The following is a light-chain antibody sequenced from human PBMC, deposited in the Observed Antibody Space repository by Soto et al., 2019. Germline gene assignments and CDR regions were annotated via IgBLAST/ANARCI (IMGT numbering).Light chain of an antibody. J-gene: IGLJ1*01. CDR1: SSNIGAGYD. V-gene: IGLV1-40*01. CDR3: QSYDSSLGGNYV. CDR2: GST. Sequence: QLVLSQPPSVSGAPGQRVTISCTGSSSNIGAGYDAHWFQQVPGTAPKLLIYGSTNRPSGVPDRFSGSKSGTSASLAITGLQAEDEADYYYQSYDSSLGGNYVFGTGTKLTVL.